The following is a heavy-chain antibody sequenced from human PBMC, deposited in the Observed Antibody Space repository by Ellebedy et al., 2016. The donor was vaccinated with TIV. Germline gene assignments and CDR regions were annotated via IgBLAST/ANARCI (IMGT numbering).Heavy chain of an antibody. Sequence: GESLKISCAASGFIISGDWMSWVRQAPGKGLEWVAHINPDGSAEYYVDSVKGRFTISRDNANNSLSLQMNRLGADDTAIYYCARAPLGYDWWPASPDFWGQGTLVTVSS. D-gene: IGHD3-3*01. CDR1: GFIISGDW. CDR3: ARAPLGYDWWPASPDF. J-gene: IGHJ4*02. V-gene: IGHV3-7*03. CDR2: INPDGSAE.